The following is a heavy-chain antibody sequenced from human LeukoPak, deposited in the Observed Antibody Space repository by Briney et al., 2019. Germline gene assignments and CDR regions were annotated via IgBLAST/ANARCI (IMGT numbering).Heavy chain of an antibody. J-gene: IGHJ4*02. Sequence: SETLSLTCSVSGGSITNYYWGWIRQPPGKGLEWIGTIYYSGSTYYNPSLKSRVTISVDTSKNQLSLKLSSVTATDTAVYYCASPYDTGGYFDYWGQGTLVTVSS. CDR1: GGSITNYY. D-gene: IGHD3-22*01. CDR3: ASPYDTGGYFDY. CDR2: IYYSGST. V-gene: IGHV4-39*01.